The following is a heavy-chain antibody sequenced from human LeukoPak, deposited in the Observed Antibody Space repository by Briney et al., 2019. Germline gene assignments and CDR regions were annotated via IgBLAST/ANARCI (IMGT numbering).Heavy chain of an antibody. CDR2: IYPGDSDT. D-gene: IGHD3-22*01. J-gene: IGHJ4*02. CDR3: ARHYPTYYYDSSGYSAADY. V-gene: IGHV5-51*01. Sequence: GESLKISCKGSGYSFTSYWIGWVRQMPGKGLEWMGIIYPGDSDTRYSPSFQGQVTISADKSISTAYLQWSSLKASDTAMYYCARHYPTYYYDSSGYSAADYWGQGTLVTVSS. CDR1: GYSFTSYW.